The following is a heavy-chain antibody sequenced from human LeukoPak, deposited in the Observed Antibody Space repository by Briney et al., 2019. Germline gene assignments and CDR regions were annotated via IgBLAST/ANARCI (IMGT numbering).Heavy chain of an antibody. V-gene: IGHV3-30*02. Sequence: GGSLRLSCAASGFTFSSYGMHWVRQAPGKGLEWVAFIRYDGSNKYYADSVKGRFTVSRDNSKNTLYLQMNSLRAEDTAVYYCAKDGGMAAPDSFDYWGQGTLVTVSS. CDR1: GFTFSSYG. CDR3: AKDGGMAAPDSFDY. D-gene: IGHD6-13*01. J-gene: IGHJ4*02. CDR2: IRYDGSNK.